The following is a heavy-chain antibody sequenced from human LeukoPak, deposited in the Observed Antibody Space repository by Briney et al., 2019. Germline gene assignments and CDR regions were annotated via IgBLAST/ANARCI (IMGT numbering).Heavy chain of an antibody. J-gene: IGHJ3*02. V-gene: IGHV3-9*03. CDR3: AKEAIIASAFDI. D-gene: IGHD6-13*01. CDR1: GFTFDDYA. CDR2: ISWNSGSI. Sequence: PGGFLRLSCAASGFTFDDYAMHWVRQAPGKGLEWVSGISWNSGSIGYADSVKDRFTISRDNAKNSLYLQMNSLRAEDMALYYCAKEAIIASAFDIWGQGTMVTVSS.